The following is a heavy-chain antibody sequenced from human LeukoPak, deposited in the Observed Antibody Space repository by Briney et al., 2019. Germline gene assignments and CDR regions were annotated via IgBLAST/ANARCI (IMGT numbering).Heavy chain of an antibody. V-gene: IGHV4-4*07. CDR1: GGSISSYY. D-gene: IGHD3-10*01. CDR2: IYISGST. CDR3: ARDAYYYGSGSYPFDY. J-gene: IGHJ4*02. Sequence: PSETLSLTCTVSGGSISSYYWSWFRQPAGKGLEWIGRIYISGSTNYNPSLKSRVTMSVDASKNQFSLKLSSVTAADTAVYYCARDAYYYGSGSYPFDYWGQGTLVIVSS.